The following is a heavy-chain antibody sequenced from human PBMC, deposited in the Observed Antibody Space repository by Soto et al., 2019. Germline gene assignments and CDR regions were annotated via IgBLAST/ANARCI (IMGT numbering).Heavy chain of an antibody. J-gene: IGHJ4*02. CDR1: GFTFSNYD. CDR3: ARELGGCDSCY. Sequence: EVQLVESGGGLVQPGGSLRLSCAASGFTFSNYDMSWVRQAPGKGLEWISYISSSSSAIYYADSVKGRFTISRDNAKNSLYLQMNSLRAEDTAVYYGARELGGCDSCYWGQGTLVTVSS. D-gene: IGHD2-15*01. V-gene: IGHV3-48*01. CDR2: ISSSSSAI.